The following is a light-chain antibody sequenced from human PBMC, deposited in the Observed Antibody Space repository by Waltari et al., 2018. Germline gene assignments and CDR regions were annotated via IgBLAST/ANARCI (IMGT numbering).Light chain of an antibody. J-gene: IGKJ1*01. CDR3: QQYNSYAWT. CDR2: KAS. V-gene: IGKV1-5*03. CDR1: QSISSW. Sequence: DIQMTQSPSTLSASVRDRVTITCRASQSISSWLAWYQQKPGKAPKLLSYKASSLESGVPSRFSGSGSGTEFTLTISSLQPDDFATYYCQQYNSYAWTFGQGTKVEIK.